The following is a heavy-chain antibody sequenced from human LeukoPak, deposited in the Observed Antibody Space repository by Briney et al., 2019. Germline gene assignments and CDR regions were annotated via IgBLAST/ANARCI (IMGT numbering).Heavy chain of an antibody. CDR2: IYNTGTS. V-gene: IGHV4-39*07. CDR3: ASLRAVSTTDRDF. CDR1: GDSMTSRNYY. D-gene: IGHD5/OR15-5a*01. Sequence: SETLSLTCAVSGDSMTSRNYYWGWIRQPRGEGLEFIGMIYNTGTSYYNPSLESRVSISTDTSRSQFSLSLSAVTAADSAVYYCASLRAVSTTDRDFWGQGTLVTVSS. J-gene: IGHJ4*02.